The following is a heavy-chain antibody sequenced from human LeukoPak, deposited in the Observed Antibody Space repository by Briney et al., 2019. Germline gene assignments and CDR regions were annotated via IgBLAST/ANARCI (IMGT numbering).Heavy chain of an antibody. CDR3: AKDITVARTRGLMDV. J-gene: IGHJ6*02. V-gene: IGHV3-30*18. Sequence: GGSLTLSCAASGFTFSSYRMQCVPQAPGKGLVGVTDISYDGSNKYYADSVRGRFTISRDNSKNTLYLQMNSLRAEDTAVYYCAKDITVARTRGLMDVWGQGTTVTVSS. CDR1: GFTFSSYR. CDR2: ISYDGSNK. D-gene: IGHD6-19*01.